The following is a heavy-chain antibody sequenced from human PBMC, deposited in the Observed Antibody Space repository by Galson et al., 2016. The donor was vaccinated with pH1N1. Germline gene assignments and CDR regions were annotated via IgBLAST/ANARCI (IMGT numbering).Heavy chain of an antibody. Sequence: SVKVSCKASGGTFSAFTINWVRQAPGQGLEWIGGIIPIFGTTTYAQKFQGRVTITADESSTTHYMELRSLRSEDTAIYYCARRHKYFMTRGFQNWGQGTLVTVSS. J-gene: IGHJ4*02. D-gene: IGHD2/OR15-2a*01. CDR1: GGTFSAFT. CDR2: IIPIFGTT. CDR3: ARRHKYFMTRGFQN. V-gene: IGHV1-69*13.